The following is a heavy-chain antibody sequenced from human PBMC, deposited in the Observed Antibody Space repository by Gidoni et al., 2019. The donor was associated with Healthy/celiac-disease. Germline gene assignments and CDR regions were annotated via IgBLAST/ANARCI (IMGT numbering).Heavy chain of an antibody. CDR2: IYSGGST. CDR1: GFTVSSNY. J-gene: IGHJ6*02. V-gene: IGHV3-53*01. CDR3: ARPGFLPDSYGGIGYYGMDV. D-gene: IGHD5-18*01. Sequence: EVQLVESGGGLIQPGGSLRLSCAASGFTVSSNYMSWVRQAPGKGLEWVSVIYSGGSTYYADSVKGRFTISRDNSKNTLYLQMNSLRAEDTAVYYCARPGFLPDSYGGIGYYGMDVWGQGTTVTVSS.